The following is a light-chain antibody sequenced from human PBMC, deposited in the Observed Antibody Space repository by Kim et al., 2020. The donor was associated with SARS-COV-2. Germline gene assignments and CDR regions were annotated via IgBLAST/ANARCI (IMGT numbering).Light chain of an antibody. Sequence: DFQMTQSPSTLSASVGDRVTITCRASQSIGSWLAWYQQKPGKAPKHLIYKVSDLESGVPSRFSGSGSGTEFTLTITSLQPDDFAAYYCQEFKSYSSFGQGTKLEIK. CDR1: QSIGSW. CDR2: KVS. CDR3: QEFKSYSS. V-gene: IGKV1-5*03. J-gene: IGKJ2*01.